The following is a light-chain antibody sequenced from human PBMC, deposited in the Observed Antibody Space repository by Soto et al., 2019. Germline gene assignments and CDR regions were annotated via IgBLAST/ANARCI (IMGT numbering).Light chain of an antibody. CDR1: SSNFGAGYD. Sequence: QSVLTQPPSVSGAPGQRVAISCTGTSSNFGAGYDVHWYQQLPGTAPKLLIYSDIFGANNRPSGVPDRFSGSQSGTSASLVITALQAEDEADHYCQSYDSSLTTFVFGTGTKLTVL. CDR2: GAN. CDR3: QSYDSSLTTFV. V-gene: IGLV1-40*01. J-gene: IGLJ1*01.